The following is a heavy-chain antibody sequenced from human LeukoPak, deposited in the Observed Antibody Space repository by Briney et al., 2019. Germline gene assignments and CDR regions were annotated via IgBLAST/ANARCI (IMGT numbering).Heavy chain of an antibody. CDR3: ARVGSGYDYYYYMDV. V-gene: IGHV3-74*01. J-gene: IGHJ6*03. D-gene: IGHD5-12*01. CDR1: GFTFSSYW. CDR2: INSDGSST. Sequence: GGSLRLSCAASGFTFSSYWMHWVRHAPGKGLVWVSRINSDGSSTSYADSVKGRFTISRDNAKNTLYLQMNSLRAEDTAVYYCARVGSGYDYYYYMDVWGKGTTVTISS.